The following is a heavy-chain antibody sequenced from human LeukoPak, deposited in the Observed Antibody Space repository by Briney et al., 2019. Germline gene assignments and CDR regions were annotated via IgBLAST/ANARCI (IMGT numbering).Heavy chain of an antibody. D-gene: IGHD3-10*01. CDR3: AGWDDGSGSYGYYYGMDV. Sequence: ASLKLSCKASGYTFTSYDINWVRQATGQGLEWMAGMNPNSGNTGYAQKFQGRVTMARNTSISTAYMELGSLRSEDTAVYYCAGWDDGSGSYGYYYGMDVWGQGTTVTVSS. V-gene: IGHV1-8*01. CDR2: MNPNSGNT. J-gene: IGHJ6*02. CDR1: GYTFTSYD.